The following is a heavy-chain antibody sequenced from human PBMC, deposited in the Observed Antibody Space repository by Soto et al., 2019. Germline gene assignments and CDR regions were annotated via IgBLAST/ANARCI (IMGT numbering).Heavy chain of an antibody. Sequence: PSETLSLTCTVSGGSISNKNYYWSWIRQHPGKDLEWIGYISYSGDTDYNPSLKSRIAMSLDTSKNQFSLRLSSVTAADSAVYYCASASIGVNHSFDYWGPGTLVTVSS. CDR2: ISYSGDT. J-gene: IGHJ4*02. V-gene: IGHV4-31*03. CDR1: GGSISNKNYY. CDR3: ASASIGVNHSFDY. D-gene: IGHD3-16*01.